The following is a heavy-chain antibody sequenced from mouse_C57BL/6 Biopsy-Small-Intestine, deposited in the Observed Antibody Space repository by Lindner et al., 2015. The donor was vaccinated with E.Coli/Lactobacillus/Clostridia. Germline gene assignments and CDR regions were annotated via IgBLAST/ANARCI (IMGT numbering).Heavy chain of an antibody. CDR3: ARDRHYDNVFGYYMSGGAFDI. CDR1: GYTFPIYG. J-gene: IGHJ3*01. V-gene: IGHV1-20*01. CDR2: ISAYNGDT. D-gene: IGHD2-4*01. Sequence: SVKVSCKASGYTFPIYGISWVRQAPGQGLEWLGWISAYNGDTNYGQKLQGRVTMTTDTSTSTAYMEVRSLRPDDTAVYYCARDRHYDNVFGYYMSGGAFDIWGQGTMVTVSS.